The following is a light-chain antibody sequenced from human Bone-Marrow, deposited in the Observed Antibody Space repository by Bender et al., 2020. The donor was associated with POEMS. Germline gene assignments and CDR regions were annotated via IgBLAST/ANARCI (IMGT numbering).Light chain of an antibody. CDR3: KSFTSSSTYV. CDR1: TTDVGGYNF. J-gene: IGLJ1*01. V-gene: IGLV2-14*03. CDR2: YDT. Sequence: QSALTQPASVSGSPGQSITISCTGTTTDVGGYNFVTWYQHHPGQAPKLIMRYDTQRASGVSHRFSASKSGNTAFLTISGRQAEDEADYYCKSFTSSSTYVFGTGTTVTVL.